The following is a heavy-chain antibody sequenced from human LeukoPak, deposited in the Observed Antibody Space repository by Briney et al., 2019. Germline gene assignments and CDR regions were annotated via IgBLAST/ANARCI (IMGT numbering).Heavy chain of an antibody. Sequence: PSETLSLTXTVSGGSISSSSYYWGWIGQPPGKGLEWIGSIYYSGSTYYNPSLKSRVTISVDTSKNQFSLKLSSVTAADTAVYYCASIAARPTYYYCYMDVWGKGTTVTVSS. CDR3: ASIAARPTYYYCYMDV. CDR1: GGSISSSSYY. D-gene: IGHD6-6*01. V-gene: IGHV4-39*01. J-gene: IGHJ6*03. CDR2: IYYSGST.